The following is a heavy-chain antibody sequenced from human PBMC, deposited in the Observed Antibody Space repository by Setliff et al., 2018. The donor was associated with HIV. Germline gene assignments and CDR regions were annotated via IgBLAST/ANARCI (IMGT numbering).Heavy chain of an antibody. D-gene: IGHD2-15*01. CDR1: GFSLSYHG. V-gene: IGHV3-30*12. Sequence: GGSLRLSCAASGFSLSYHGMHWVRQAPGKGLEWVSVILYDGSSVSYADSVKGLFTISRDDSKNTVFLQLDTLRVDDTALYYCTKGVQRLLPYYFDSWGQGILVTVST. CDR2: ILYDGSSV. J-gene: IGHJ4*02. CDR3: TKGVQRLLPYYFDS.